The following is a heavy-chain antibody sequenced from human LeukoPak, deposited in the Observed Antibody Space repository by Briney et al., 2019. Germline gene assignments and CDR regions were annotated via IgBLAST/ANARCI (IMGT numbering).Heavy chain of an antibody. D-gene: IGHD6-19*01. V-gene: IGHV3-48*04. CDR2: ISSSGNSR. J-gene: IGHJ6*03. Sequence: GGSLRLSCAASGFILSNYRMNWVRQAPGKGLEWVSYISSSGNSREYADSVKGRFTISRDNARDSLHLQMNSLRAEDTAVYYCAKEGEISSGWFLPAGYMDVWGKGTTVTVSS. CDR1: GFILSNYR. CDR3: AKEGEISSGWFLPAGYMDV.